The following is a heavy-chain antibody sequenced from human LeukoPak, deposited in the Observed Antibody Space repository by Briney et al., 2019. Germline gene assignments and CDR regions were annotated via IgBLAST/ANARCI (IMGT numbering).Heavy chain of an antibody. CDR2: IYYSGST. CDR1: GGSISSYY. CDR3: AGSGYYPTNDAFDI. Sequence: SETLSLTCTVSGGSISSYYWSWIRQPPGKGLEWIGYIYYSGSTNYNPSLKSRVTISVDTSKNQFSLKLSSVTAADTAVYYCAGSGYYPTNDAFDIWGQGTMVTVPS. J-gene: IGHJ3*02. V-gene: IGHV4-59*08. D-gene: IGHD3-22*01.